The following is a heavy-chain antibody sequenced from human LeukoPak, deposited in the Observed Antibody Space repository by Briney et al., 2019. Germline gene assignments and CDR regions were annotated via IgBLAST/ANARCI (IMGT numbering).Heavy chain of an antibody. V-gene: IGHV1-18*01. CDR2: TRAYNGNT. CDR3: ARDGAPIAAALTWFDP. Sequence: ASVKASCTASGHTFTSYGISRVRQAPGQGLEWRGWTRAYNGNTNYAQKLQGRVTMTTDTSTSTAYMELRSLRSDDTAVYYCARDGAPIAAALTWFDPWGQGTLGTVSS. D-gene: IGHD6-13*01. J-gene: IGHJ5*02. CDR1: GHTFTSYG.